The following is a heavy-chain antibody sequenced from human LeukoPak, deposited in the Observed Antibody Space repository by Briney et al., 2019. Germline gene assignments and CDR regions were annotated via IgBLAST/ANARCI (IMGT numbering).Heavy chain of an antibody. CDR1: GYTFSSYG. D-gene: IGHD3-3*01. J-gene: IGHJ5*02. CDR2: ISAYNANT. CDR3: ARVYSDYDFWSGYPYWFDP. V-gene: IGHV1-18*01. Sequence: GASVKVSCKASGYTFSSYGIKWVRQAPGQGLEWMGWISAYNANTEYAQRLQGRVTMTTDTSTSTAYMELRSLRSDDTAVYYCARVYSDYDFWSGYPYWFDPWGQGTLVTVSS.